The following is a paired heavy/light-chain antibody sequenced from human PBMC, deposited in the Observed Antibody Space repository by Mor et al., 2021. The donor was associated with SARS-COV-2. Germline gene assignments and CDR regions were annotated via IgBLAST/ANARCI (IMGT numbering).Heavy chain of an antibody. J-gene: IGHJ6*02. CDR1: GFNFDDYA. Sequence: EVRLVESGGGLVQPGRSLRLSCAASGFNFDDYAMNWVRQAAGKGLEWVSGISWDSDNKVYADSVKGRFTISRDNAKNSLYLQMNSLRGEDTALYYCAREKICSGGNCYSNYYDGMDVWGQGTTVTVSS. D-gene: IGHD2-15*01. V-gene: IGHV3-9*01. CDR2: ISWDSDNK. CDR3: AREKICSGGNCYSNYYDGMDV.
Light chain of an antibody. V-gene: IGLV1-44*01. CDR3: ATWDDSLNGPV. Sequence: QSVLTQPPSASGTPGQRVTISCSGSSSNIGTNTVNWYQQVPGTAPKLLIYTNIQRPSGVPDRFSGSKSGTSASLAISGLQSEDEADYYCATWDDSLNGPVFGGGTKLTVL. CDR2: TNI. CDR1: SSNIGTNT. J-gene: IGLJ3*02.